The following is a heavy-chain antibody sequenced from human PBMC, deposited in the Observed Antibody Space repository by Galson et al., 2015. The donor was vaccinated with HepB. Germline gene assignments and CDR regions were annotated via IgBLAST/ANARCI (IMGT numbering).Heavy chain of an antibody. J-gene: IGHJ6*02. Sequence: SVKVSCKASGYTFTSYGISWVRQAPGQGLEWMGWISAYNGNTNYAQKLQGRVTMTTDTSTSTAYMELRSLRSDDTAVYYCASATPDYYYGMDVWGQGTTVTVSS. V-gene: IGHV1-18*04. CDR2: ISAYNGNT. CDR1: GYTFTSYG. CDR3: ASATPDYYYGMDV.